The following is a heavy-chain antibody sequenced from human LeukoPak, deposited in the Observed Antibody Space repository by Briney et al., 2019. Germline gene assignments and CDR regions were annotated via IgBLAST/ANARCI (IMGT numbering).Heavy chain of an antibody. CDR1: GFTVSSDY. D-gene: IGHD6-19*01. CDR2: INSDGSST. V-gene: IGHV3-74*01. CDR3: ARVGRGYSSGWYSD. Sequence: GGSLRLSCAASGFTVSSDYMSWVRQAPGKGLVWVSRINSDGSSTSYADSVKGRFTISRDNAKNTLYLQMNSLRAEDTAVYYCARVGRGYSSGWYSDWGQGTLVTVSS. J-gene: IGHJ4*02.